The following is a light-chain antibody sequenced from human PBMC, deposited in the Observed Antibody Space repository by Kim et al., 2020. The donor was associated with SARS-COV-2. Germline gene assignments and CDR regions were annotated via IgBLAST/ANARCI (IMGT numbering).Light chain of an antibody. J-gene: IGLJ2*01. CDR2: QDN. CDR1: KLGSKY. V-gene: IGLV3-1*01. CDR3: QAWDSSHVV. Sequence: SYELTQPPSVSVSPGQTASITCSGDKLGSKYACWYQQKPGQSPVLVIYQDNKRPSGIPERFSGSNSGNTATLTISRTQAMDEADYYCQAWDSSHVVFGGGTKVTVL.